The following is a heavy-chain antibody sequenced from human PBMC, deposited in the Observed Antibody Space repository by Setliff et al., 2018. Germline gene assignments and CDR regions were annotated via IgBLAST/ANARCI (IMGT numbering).Heavy chain of an antibody. V-gene: IGHV3-30*03. CDR2: ISHEGSTK. D-gene: IGHD6-19*01. CDR3: ARAPFSSGWYGGWEYYFDY. CDR1: GFTLSGYG. Sequence: GGSLRLSCAASGFTLSGYGMHWVRQAPGKGLEWVAIISHEGSTKYYADSVKGRFAISRDNSKNTVYLQMNSLTAEDTAVYYCARAPFSSGWYGGWEYYFDYWGQGTQVTVSS. J-gene: IGHJ4*02.